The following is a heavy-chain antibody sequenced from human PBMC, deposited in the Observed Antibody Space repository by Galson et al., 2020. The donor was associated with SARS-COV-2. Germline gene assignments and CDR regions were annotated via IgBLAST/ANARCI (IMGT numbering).Heavy chain of an antibody. CDR1: GYSISSGYY. J-gene: IGHJ6*02. V-gene: IGHV4-38-2*02. Sequence: SETLSLTCTVSGYSISSGYYWGWIRQPPGKGLAWIGSIYHSGSTYYNPSLKSRVTISVDTSKNQFSLKLSSVTAADTAVYYCARVEPLYYFGMDVWGQGTTVTVSS. D-gene: IGHD1-1*01. CDR2: IYHSGST. CDR3: ARVEPLYYFGMDV.